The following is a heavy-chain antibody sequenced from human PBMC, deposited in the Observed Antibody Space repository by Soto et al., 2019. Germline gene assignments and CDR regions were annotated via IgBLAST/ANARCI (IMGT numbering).Heavy chain of an antibody. V-gene: IGHV4-39*01. J-gene: IGHJ6*02. Sequence: SETLSLTCTVSGDSSVSSSSYYWGWIRQPPGKGLEWIGSIDYTGNTIDSPSFRSRLTISVDTSKSQFSLKLRSVTAADTATYYCASEVSSTDGMDVWGQGTTVTVSS. D-gene: IGHD2-15*01. CDR2: IDYTGNT. CDR3: ASEVSSTDGMDV. CDR1: GDSSVSSSSYY.